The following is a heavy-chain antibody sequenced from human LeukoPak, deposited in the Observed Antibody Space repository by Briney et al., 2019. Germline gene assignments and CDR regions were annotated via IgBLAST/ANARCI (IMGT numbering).Heavy chain of an antibody. CDR3: AGGGGPEYYYDSSGYSTQRPLDY. Sequence: SETLSLTCTVSGGSISSSSYYWGWIRQPPGKGLEWIGSIYYSGSTYYNPSLKSRVTISVDTSKNQFSLKLSSVTAADTAVYYCAGGGGPEYYYDSSGYSTQRPLDYWGQGTLVTVSS. V-gene: IGHV4-39*01. J-gene: IGHJ4*02. CDR2: IYYSGST. CDR1: GGSISSSSYY. D-gene: IGHD3-22*01.